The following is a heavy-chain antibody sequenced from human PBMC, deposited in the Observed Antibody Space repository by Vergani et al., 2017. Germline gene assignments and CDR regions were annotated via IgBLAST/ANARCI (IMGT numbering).Heavy chain of an antibody. D-gene: IGHD2-21*02. Sequence: EVQLVESGGGLVQPGGSLTLSCAASGFTVSSNHMTWVRQAPGKGLEWVSLIYSAGNRYYADSVKDRFTISRDTSMNTLYLQMNSLRPDDTAVYYCARGQKWSLQGDWFDPWSQGTLVTVSS. J-gene: IGHJ5*02. CDR1: GFTVSSNH. V-gene: IGHV3-66*02. CDR3: ARGQKWSLQGDWFDP. CDR2: IYSAGNR.